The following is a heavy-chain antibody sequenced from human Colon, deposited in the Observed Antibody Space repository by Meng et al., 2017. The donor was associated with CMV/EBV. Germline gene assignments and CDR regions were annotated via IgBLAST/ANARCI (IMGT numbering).Heavy chain of an antibody. V-gene: IGHV3-21*01. CDR2: ISSSGSYI. CDR3: ARDQSSKDLIVVPAVDY. Sequence: GESLKISCAASGCTFRTYSMNWVRQAPGKGLEWVSSISSSGSYIYYADSVKGRFTISRDNAKNSLYLQVNSLRAEDTAVYYCARDQSSKDLIVVPAVDYWGQGTLVTVSS. D-gene: IGHD2-2*01. CDR1: GCTFRTYS. J-gene: IGHJ4*02.